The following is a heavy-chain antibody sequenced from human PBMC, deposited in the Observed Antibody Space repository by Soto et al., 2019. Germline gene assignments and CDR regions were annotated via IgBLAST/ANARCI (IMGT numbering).Heavy chain of an antibody. CDR1: GFTFSNYA. Sequence: QVLLVDSGGGVVQPGRSLRLSCAASGFTFSNYAMHWVRQAPGKGLEWVALLSFDGSNEYYADSVKGRFTISRDNTNNMLFLQTNSLRPEDTAVYYCAKDPGVGYCSGGSCYVPDFWGQGTLVTVSS. D-gene: IGHD2-15*01. CDR3: AKDPGVGYCSGGSCYVPDF. V-gene: IGHV3-30-3*01. CDR2: LSFDGSNE. J-gene: IGHJ4*02.